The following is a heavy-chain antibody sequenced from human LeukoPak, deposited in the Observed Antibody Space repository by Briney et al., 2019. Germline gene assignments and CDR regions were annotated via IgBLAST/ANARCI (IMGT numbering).Heavy chain of an antibody. V-gene: IGHV3-11*06. CDR2: ISGSGSDT. D-gene: IGHD3-22*01. CDR1: GFTFTKAW. J-gene: IGHJ4*02. CDR3: ARVNPISSGFYAY. Sequence: GGSLRLSCAASGFTFTKAWMNWVRQAPGKGLEWLSYISGSGSDTNYVDSVQGRFTISRDNAKNSLYLQMNSLRAEDTAVYYCARVNPISSGFYAYWGQGTLVTVSS.